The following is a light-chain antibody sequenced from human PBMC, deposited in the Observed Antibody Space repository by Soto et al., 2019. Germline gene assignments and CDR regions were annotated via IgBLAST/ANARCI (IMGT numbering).Light chain of an antibody. CDR2: GAS. J-gene: IGKJ4*01. CDR1: QSVDSN. Sequence: EIVMTQSPGTLSVSTGEGATLSCRASQSVDSNLVWYQQKPGQAPRLLIYGASTRPTGIPDRFSGSGSGTEFSLTISSLQSEDFAVYYCQQYDSWPLTFGGGTKVEIK. V-gene: IGKV3D-15*01. CDR3: QQYDSWPLT.